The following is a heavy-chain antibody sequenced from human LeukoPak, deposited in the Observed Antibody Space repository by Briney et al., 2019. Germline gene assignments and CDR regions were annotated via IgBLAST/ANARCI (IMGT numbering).Heavy chain of an antibody. Sequence: GGSLRLSCAASGFTFDDYAMHWVRQAPGKGLEWVSLITWDGGNTYYADSLKGRFTISRDNSKNSLYLQMNSLRAEDTALYYCAKSKKGSAFAHFDFWGQGTLVTVSS. D-gene: IGHD3-10*01. CDR2: ITWDGGNT. J-gene: IGHJ4*02. CDR1: GFTFDDYA. V-gene: IGHV3-43D*03. CDR3: AKSKKGSAFAHFDF.